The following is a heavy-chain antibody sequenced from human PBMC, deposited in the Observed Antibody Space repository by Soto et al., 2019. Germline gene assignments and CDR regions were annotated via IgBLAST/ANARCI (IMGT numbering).Heavy chain of an antibody. V-gene: IGHV3-33*01. CDR1: GFTFSSYG. Sequence: PGGSLRLSCAASGFTFSSYGMHWVRQAPGKGLEWVAVIWYDGSNKYYADSVKGRFTISRDNSKNTLYLQMKSLRAEDTAVYYCAASYYEGPFDYWGQGTLVTVSS. J-gene: IGHJ4*02. CDR2: IWYDGSNK. D-gene: IGHD1-26*01. CDR3: AASYYEGPFDY.